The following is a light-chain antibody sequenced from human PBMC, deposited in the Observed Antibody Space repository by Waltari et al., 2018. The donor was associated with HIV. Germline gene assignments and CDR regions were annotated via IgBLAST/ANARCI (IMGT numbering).Light chain of an antibody. CDR1: SSNIGAGYD. Sequence: QSVLTQPPSVSGAPGQRVTISCTGRSSNIGAGYDVHWYQQLPGTAPKLLIFGHNKRPSGVPDRFPGSRSGTSASLAITGLQAEDEADYYCQSYDSSLGGWVFGGGTKLTVL. V-gene: IGLV1-40*01. CDR3: QSYDSSLGGWV. J-gene: IGLJ3*02. CDR2: GHN.